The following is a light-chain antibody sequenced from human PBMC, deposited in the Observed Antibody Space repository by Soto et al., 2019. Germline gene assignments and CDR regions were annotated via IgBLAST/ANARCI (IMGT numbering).Light chain of an antibody. CDR3: QQYINAHQT. CDR2: WAS. Sequence: DIVMTQSPDSLAVSLGERATINCKSSQCVLYSPNNENNLAWYQQKPGQPPKLLVYWASTRESGVPDRFSGSGSETDFTLTINSLQAEDAAVYDCQQYINAHQTFGQGTKVEIK. V-gene: IGKV4-1*01. J-gene: IGKJ1*01. CDR1: QCVLYSPNNENN.